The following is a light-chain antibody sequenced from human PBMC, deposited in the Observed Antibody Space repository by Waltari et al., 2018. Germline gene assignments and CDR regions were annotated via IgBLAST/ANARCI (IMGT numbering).Light chain of an antibody. CDR3: QQYYSTPWT. CDR2: WAS. J-gene: IGKJ1*01. Sequence: DIVMTQSPDSLAVSLGEWANINCKSSQSVLYSSNNKNYLAWYQQKPGQPPKLLIYWASTRESGVPDRFSGSGSGTDFTLTISSLQAEDVAVYYCQQYYSTPWTFGQGTKVE. CDR1: QSVLYSSNNKNY. V-gene: IGKV4-1*01.